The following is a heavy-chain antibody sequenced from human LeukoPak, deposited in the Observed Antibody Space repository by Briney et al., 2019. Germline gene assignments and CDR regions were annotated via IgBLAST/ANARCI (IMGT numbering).Heavy chain of an antibody. CDR3: ARANLRGSGSSFDY. D-gene: IGHD3-10*01. V-gene: IGHV3-66*02. CDR2: IYSGGST. CDR1: GFTVSSNY. J-gene: IGHJ4*02. Sequence: SGGSLRLSCAASGFTVSSNYMSWVRQAPGKGLEWVSVIYSGGSTYYADSVKGRFTISRDNSKNTLYLQMNSLRAEDTAVYYCARANLRGSGSSFDYWGQGTLVTVSS.